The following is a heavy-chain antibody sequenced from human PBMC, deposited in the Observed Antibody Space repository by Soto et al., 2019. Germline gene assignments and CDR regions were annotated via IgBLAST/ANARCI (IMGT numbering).Heavy chain of an antibody. CDR3: AAVSCTAMVCGYLDL. CDR1: GFTFTSSA. V-gene: IGHV1-58*01. CDR2: IVVGSGNT. D-gene: IGHD5-18*01. J-gene: IGHJ2*01. Sequence: SVKVSCKASGFTFTSSAVQWVRQARGQRLEWIGWIVVGSGNTNYAQKFQERVTITRDMSTSTAYMELSSLRSEDTAVYYCAAVSCTAMVCGYLDLWGRGTLVTVSS.